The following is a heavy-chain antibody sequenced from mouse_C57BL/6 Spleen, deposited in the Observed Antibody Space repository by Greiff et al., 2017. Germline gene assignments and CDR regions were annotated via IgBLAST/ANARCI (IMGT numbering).Heavy chain of an antibody. CDR2: IHPNSGST. Sequence: LQQSGAELVKPGASVKLSCKASGYTFTSYWMHWVKQRPGQGLEWIGMIHPNSGSTNYNEKFKSKATLTVDKSSSTAYMQLSSLTSEDSAVYYCARSGDYDYDRDFAYWGQGTLVTVSA. CDR3: ARSGDYDYDRDFAY. D-gene: IGHD2-4*01. CDR1: GYTFTSYW. V-gene: IGHV1-64*01. J-gene: IGHJ3*01.